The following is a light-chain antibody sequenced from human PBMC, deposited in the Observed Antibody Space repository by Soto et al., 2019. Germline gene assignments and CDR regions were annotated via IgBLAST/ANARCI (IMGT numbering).Light chain of an antibody. CDR3: CSYAAYVV. Sequence: QSVLTQPASVSGSPGQSITISCTGTSSDVGSYNLVSWYQQHPGKAPKLMIYEGSKRPSGVSNRFSGSKSGNTASLTISGLQAEDEADYYCCSYAAYVVFGGGTQLTVL. CDR1: SSDVGSYNL. J-gene: IGLJ2*01. V-gene: IGLV2-23*01. CDR2: EGS.